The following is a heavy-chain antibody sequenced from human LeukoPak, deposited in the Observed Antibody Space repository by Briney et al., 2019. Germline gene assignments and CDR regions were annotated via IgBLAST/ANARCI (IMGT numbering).Heavy chain of an antibody. CDR1: GFTFSSYA. V-gene: IGHV3-23*01. D-gene: IGHD2-15*01. CDR2: ISGSGGST. Sequence: GGSLRLSCAASGFTFSSYAMHWVRQAPGKGLEWVSAISGSGGSTYYADSVKGRFTISRDNSKNTLYLQMNSLRAEDTAVYYCAKSRPPLGYCSGGSCFDYWGQGTLVTVSS. J-gene: IGHJ4*02. CDR3: AKSRPPLGYCSGGSCFDY.